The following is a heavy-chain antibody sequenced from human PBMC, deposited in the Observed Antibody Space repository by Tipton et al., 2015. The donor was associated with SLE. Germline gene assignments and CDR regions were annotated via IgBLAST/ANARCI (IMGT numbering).Heavy chain of an antibody. CDR2: LYYSGSI. Sequence: TLSLTCTVSGASVSTYYWSWIRQPPGKGLEWIGYLYYSGSINYNPSLKSRVTISIDTSNNHFSLHLTSVTAADTAVYYCARGPTSYGDAGSDAFDIWGQGTMLTVSS. V-gene: IGHV4-59*02. J-gene: IGHJ3*02. CDR3: ARGPTSYGDAGSDAFDI. D-gene: IGHD4-17*01. CDR1: GASVSTYY.